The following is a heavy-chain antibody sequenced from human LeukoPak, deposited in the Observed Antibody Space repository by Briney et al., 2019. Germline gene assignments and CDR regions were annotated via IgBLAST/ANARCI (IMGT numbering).Heavy chain of an antibody. V-gene: IGHV4-34*01. Sequence: SETLSLTCAVYSGSFSGYYWSWIRQPPGKGLERIGEINHSGSTNYNPSLKSRVTISVDTSKNQFSLKLSSVTAADTAVYYCASGNPPGISVAGTGAFDIWGQGTMVTVSS. J-gene: IGHJ3*02. CDR3: ASGNPPGISVAGTGAFDI. CDR1: SGSFSGYY. D-gene: IGHD6-19*01. CDR2: INHSGST.